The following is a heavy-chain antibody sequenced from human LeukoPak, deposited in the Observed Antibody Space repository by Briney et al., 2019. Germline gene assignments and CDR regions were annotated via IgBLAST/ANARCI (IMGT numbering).Heavy chain of an antibody. V-gene: IGHV4-4*07. CDR1: GGSISSYY. CDR2: IYTSGST. J-gene: IGHJ6*03. D-gene: IGHD5-12*01. Sequence: PSETLPLTCTVSGGSISSYYWSWIRQPAGKGLEWIGCIYTSGSTNYHPSLNSRVTMSVDTSKNQFSLKLSSVTAADTAVYYCARGERRGYGPSYYYYYMDVWGKGTTVTVSS. CDR3: ARGERRGYGPSYYYYYMDV.